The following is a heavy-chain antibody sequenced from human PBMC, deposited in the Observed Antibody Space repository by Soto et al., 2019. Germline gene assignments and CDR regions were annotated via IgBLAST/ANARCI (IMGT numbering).Heavy chain of an antibody. Sequence: DVKLVESGGGLVQPGGSLRLSCTASGFIVSDTYVNWVRQAPGKGLEWVAVISNRGDTHYADSVRGRFSLSRDISDNTLHLQMNNLRVEDTAVYYCAREPRYCRGGSCPITGDAYDIWGQGTMVTVSS. CDR1: GFIVSDTY. CDR3: AREPRYCRGGSCPITGDAYDI. V-gene: IGHV3-66*01. J-gene: IGHJ3*02. D-gene: IGHD2-15*01. CDR2: ISNRGDT.